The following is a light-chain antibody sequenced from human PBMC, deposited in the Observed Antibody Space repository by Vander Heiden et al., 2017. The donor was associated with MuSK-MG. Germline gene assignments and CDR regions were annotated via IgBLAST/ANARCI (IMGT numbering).Light chain of an antibody. J-gene: IGKJ2*01. V-gene: IGKV3-20*01. CDR2: GAS. CDR3: QQDGSSPKT. CDR1: QSVSSSY. Sequence: EIVLTQSPGTLSLSPGERATLSCTASQSVSSSYLAWYQQKPGQAPRLLIYGASSRDTGIPDRFSGSGSGTDFTLTISRLEPEDFAVYYCQQDGSSPKTFGQGTKLEIK.